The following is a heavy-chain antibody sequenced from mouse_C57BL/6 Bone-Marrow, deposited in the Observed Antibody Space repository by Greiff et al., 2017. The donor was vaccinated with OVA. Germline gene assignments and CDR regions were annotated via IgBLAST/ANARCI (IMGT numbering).Heavy chain of an antibody. J-gene: IGHJ3*01. CDR2: INPNNGGT. V-gene: IGHV1-26*01. CDR1: GYTFTDYY. Sequence: EVQLQQSGPELVKPGASVKISCKASGYTFTDYYMNWVKQSHGKSLEWIGDINPNNGGTSYNQKFKGKDTLTVDKSSSTAYMELRSLTTDDCASYYCARRTHGLAYWGQGTLVTVSA. CDR3: ARRTHGLAY.